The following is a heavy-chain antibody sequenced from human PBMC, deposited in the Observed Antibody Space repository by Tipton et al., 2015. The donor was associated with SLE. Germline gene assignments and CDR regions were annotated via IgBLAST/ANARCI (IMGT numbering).Heavy chain of an antibody. V-gene: IGHV3-7*01. D-gene: IGHD3-3*01. Sequence: SLRLSCAASGFIFSNYWLSWVRQAPGKGLEWVANIKQDGSEQEYVDSVKGRFTISRDNGENSVHLQMNSLRADDTAIYYCARDYLYYDFWSGYSEAFDTWSQGTLVTVS. CDR3: ARDYLYYDFWSGYSEAFDT. J-gene: IGHJ3*02. CDR2: IKQDGSEQ. CDR1: GFIFSNYW.